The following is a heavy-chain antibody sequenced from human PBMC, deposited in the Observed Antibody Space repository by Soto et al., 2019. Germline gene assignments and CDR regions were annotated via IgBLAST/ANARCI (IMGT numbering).Heavy chain of an antibody. CDR2: IANDGRDK. CDR1: GFSFSAYG. Sequence: GGSLRLSCAASGFSFSAYGMHWVRQAPDRGLEWVAVIANDGRDKHHADSVKGRFTISRDNSRNTLFLQMNSLRAEDTAVYYCARDLGYGSGYSLQHWGQGTLVTVSS. D-gene: IGHD3-22*01. J-gene: IGHJ1*01. CDR3: ARDLGYGSGYSLQH. V-gene: IGHV3-30*03.